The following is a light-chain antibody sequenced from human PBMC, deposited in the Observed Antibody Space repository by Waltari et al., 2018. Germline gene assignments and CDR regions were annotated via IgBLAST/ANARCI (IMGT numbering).Light chain of an antibody. CDR3: QQYNNWPPWT. V-gene: IGKV3-15*01. J-gene: IGKJ1*01. CDR2: SAS. CDR1: QSVGSN. Sequence: EMVMTQSPATLSVSPGERATLSCRASQSVGSNVAWYQQKPGQAPRLLIYSASTRATGSPARVSGSGSGREFTLPNGSLQSEDFAVYYCQQYNNWPPWTFGQGTKVEIK.